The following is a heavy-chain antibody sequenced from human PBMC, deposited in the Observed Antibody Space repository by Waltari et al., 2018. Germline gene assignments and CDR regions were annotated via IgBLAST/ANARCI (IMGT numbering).Heavy chain of an antibody. J-gene: IGHJ4*02. CDR1: GFTFTSYA. CDR2: ITASGHIT. CDR3: AKGETTGWYRCFDY. Sequence: EVQLVDSGGDLTQPGGSLRLSCVASGFTFTSYAMSWVRQVPGKGLEWVSSITASGHITYYADSVKGRFSISRDNSKNTVYLQMDSLRAEDTAVYHCAKGETTGWYRCFDYWGQGTQVTVS. V-gene: IGHV3-23*04. D-gene: IGHD6-19*01.